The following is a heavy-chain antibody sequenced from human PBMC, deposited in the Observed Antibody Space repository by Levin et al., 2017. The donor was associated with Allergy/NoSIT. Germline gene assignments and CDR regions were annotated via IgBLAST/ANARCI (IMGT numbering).Heavy chain of an antibody. D-gene: IGHD2-21*01. CDR2: IFYNGTT. V-gene: IGHV4-39*01. CDR1: GASVTRRNYH. CDR3: ARRGDF. J-gene: IGHJ4*02. Sequence: SETLSLTCTVSGASVTRRNYHWDWIRQPPGRGLEWIGAIFYNGTTYYKPSLKSRLTMSLDTSNNRLSLRLTSVTATDTAVYYCARRGDFWGQGTLVTVSS.